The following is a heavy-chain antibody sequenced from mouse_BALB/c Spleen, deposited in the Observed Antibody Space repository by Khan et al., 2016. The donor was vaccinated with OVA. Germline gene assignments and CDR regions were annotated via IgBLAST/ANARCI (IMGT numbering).Heavy chain of an antibody. CDR3: AKNRNGYFDY. Sequence: QVTLKESGPGLVQPSQSLSITCTVSGFSITNYGVHWVRQSPGKGLEWLGVIWSGGITDYNETFISRLSISKDISKSQVFFKMNSLQANDTAIYYCAKNRNGYFDYWGQGTTLTVSS. CDR2: IWSGGIT. D-gene: IGHD1-1*02. J-gene: IGHJ2*01. CDR1: GFSITNYG. V-gene: IGHV2-2*02.